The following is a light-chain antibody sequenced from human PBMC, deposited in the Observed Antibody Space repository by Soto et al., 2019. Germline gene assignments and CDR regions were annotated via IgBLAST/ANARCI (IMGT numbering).Light chain of an antibody. J-gene: IGKJ1*01. CDR3: QQRSNWPWT. Sequence: EIVLTQSPGTLSLSPGERATLSCRASQSLSSSQLAWYQQKPGQAPRLLIYDASNRATGIPARFSGSGSGTDFTLTISSLEPEDFAVYYCQQRSNWPWTFGQGTKVDIK. V-gene: IGKV3-11*01. CDR1: QSLSSSQ. CDR2: DAS.